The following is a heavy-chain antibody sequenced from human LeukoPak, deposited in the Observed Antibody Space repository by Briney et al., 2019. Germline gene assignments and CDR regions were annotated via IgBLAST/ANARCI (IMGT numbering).Heavy chain of an antibody. Sequence: SQTLSLTCTVSGGSISSYYWSWIRQPPGKGLEWIGYIYYSGSTNYNPSLKSRVTISVDTSKNQFSLKLSSVTAADTAVYYCAGTAFGAFDIWGQGTMVTVSS. CDR3: AGTAFGAFDI. CDR2: IYYSGST. J-gene: IGHJ3*02. D-gene: IGHD5-18*01. V-gene: IGHV4-59*01. CDR1: GGSISSYY.